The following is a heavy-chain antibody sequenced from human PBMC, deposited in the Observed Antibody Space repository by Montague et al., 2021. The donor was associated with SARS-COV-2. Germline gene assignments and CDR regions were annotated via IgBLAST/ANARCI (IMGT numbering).Heavy chain of an antibody. CDR3: VRAGGLDNRPPV. D-gene: IGHD3/OR15-3a*01. V-gene: IGHV4-4*02. CDR1: GDSIMTTNW. J-gene: IGHJ4*02. CDR2: IYQDWST. Sequence: SETLSLTCAVSGDSIMTTNWWSWVRRPPGKGLEWIGEIYQDWSTNYNPSLKSRVTMSVDKSKNQFSLELNSVTAADTALYYCVRAGGLDNRPPVWGQGALVIVSS.